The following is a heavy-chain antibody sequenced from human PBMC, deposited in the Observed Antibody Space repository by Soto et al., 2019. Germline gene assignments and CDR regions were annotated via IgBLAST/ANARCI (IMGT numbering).Heavy chain of an antibody. V-gene: IGHV5-51*01. J-gene: IGHJ6*02. CDR3: ARASWNYYYYGMDI. Sequence: GESLKISCKGSGYSFTSYWIGWVRQMPGKGLEWMGIIYPGDSDIRYSPSFQGQVTISADKSISTAYLQMSSLKTEDTAVYYCARASWNYYYYGMDIWGQGTTVTVSS. CDR2: IYPGDSDI. D-gene: IGHD1-1*01. CDR1: GYSFTSYW.